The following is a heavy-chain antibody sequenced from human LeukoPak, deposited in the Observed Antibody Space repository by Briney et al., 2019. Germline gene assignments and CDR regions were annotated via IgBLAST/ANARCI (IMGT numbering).Heavy chain of an antibody. D-gene: IGHD3-22*01. CDR1: GGSISSYY. V-gene: IGHV4-59*01. CDR2: IYYSGST. Sequence: SETLSLTCTVSGGSISSYYWSWIRQPPGKGLEWIGYIYYSGSTNYNPSLKSRVTISVDTSKNQFSLTLSSVTAADTAVYYCARAKFHANYYDSSGYYDDAFDIWGQGTMVTVSS. J-gene: IGHJ3*02. CDR3: ARAKFHANYYDSSGYYDDAFDI.